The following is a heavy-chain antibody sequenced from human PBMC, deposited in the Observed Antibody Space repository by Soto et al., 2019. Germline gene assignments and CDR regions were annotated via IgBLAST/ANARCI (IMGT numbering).Heavy chain of an antibody. CDR2: IYYSGST. J-gene: IGHJ4*02. CDR3: AREDGYTNYFDY. V-gene: IGHV4-59*01. D-gene: IGHD5-12*01. CDR1: GRSISRYY. Sequence: PSETLSLTCTVSGRSISRYYWRWIRQPPGKGLEWIGYIYYSGSTNYNPSLKSRVTISVDTSKNQFSLKLSSVTAADTAVYYCAREDGYTNYFDYWGQGTLVTVSS.